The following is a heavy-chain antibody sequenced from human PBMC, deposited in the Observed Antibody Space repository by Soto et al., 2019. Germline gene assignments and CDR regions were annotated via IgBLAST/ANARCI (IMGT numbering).Heavy chain of an antibody. CDR3: AKECSIAAGGTCFDY. Sequence: QVQLVESGGGVVQPGRSLRLSCAASGFTFSSYGMHWVRQAPGKGLEWVAVISYDGSNKYYADSVKGRYTISRDNSKNTLYLQMNSLRAEDTAVYFCAKECSIAAGGTCFDYWGQGTLVTVSS. V-gene: IGHV3-30*18. J-gene: IGHJ4*02. D-gene: IGHD6-13*01. CDR1: GFTFSSYG. CDR2: ISYDGSNK.